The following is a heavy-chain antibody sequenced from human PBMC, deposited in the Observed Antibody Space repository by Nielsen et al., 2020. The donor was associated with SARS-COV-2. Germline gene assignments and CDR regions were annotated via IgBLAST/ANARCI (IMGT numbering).Heavy chain of an antibody. Sequence: GGSLRLSCAASGFTFDDYGMHWVRQAPGKGLEWVAVISYDGSNKYYADSVKGRFTISRDNSKNTLYLQMNSLRAEDTAVYYCARWGPYYYDSSGYFGDYWGQGTLVTVSS. D-gene: IGHD3-22*01. CDR2: ISYDGSNK. CDR3: ARWGPYYYDSSGYFGDY. V-gene: IGHV3-30*03. J-gene: IGHJ4*02. CDR1: GFTFDDYG.